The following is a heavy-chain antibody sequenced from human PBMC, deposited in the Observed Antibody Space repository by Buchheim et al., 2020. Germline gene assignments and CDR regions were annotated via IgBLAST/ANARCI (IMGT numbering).Heavy chain of an antibody. CDR3: ARGPGARRTLDY. CDR2: IHQRGST. Sequence: QVQLQQWGAGLLKPSETLSLTCAVYGGSFSDYYWNWIRQLPEKGLEWIGEIHQRGSTKYNPSLKSRATMSVDASKTQFSLSVTSVTAADTAVYYCARGPGARRTLDYWGQGTL. J-gene: IGHJ4*02. V-gene: IGHV4-34*01. CDR1: GGSFSDYY. D-gene: IGHD1-14*01.